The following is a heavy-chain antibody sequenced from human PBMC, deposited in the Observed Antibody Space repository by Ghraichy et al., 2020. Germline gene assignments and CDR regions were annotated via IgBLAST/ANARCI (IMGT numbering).Heavy chain of an antibody. CDR3: ARPPTTVTANNWFDP. CDR1: GFIFRSYA. CDR2: ISYSGVST. Sequence: GESLNISCAASGFIFRSYAMSWVRQAPGKGLEWVSSISYSGVSTFYADPVRGRFTISRDNSKNTLYLQMNSLRAEDTAVYYCARPPTTVTANNWFDPWGQGTLVTVSS. D-gene: IGHD4-11*01. V-gene: IGHV3-23*01. J-gene: IGHJ5*02.